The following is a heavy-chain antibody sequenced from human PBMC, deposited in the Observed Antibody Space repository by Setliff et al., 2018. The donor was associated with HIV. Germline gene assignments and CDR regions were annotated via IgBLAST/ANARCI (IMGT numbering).Heavy chain of an antibody. Sequence: SGPTLVNPTQTLTLTCTLSGFPLKTSGVSVGWIRQPPGKALEWLAIINWNDDKDYSPSLTSRLTVTKDTSKNHVVLTMSNMDPVDTATYYCDHSAIRPGYYYMDVWGKGTTVTVSS. D-gene: IGHD2-2*02. CDR2: INWNDDK. V-gene: IGHV2-5*01. CDR3: DHSAIRPGYYYMDV. CDR1: GFPLKTSGVS. J-gene: IGHJ6*03.